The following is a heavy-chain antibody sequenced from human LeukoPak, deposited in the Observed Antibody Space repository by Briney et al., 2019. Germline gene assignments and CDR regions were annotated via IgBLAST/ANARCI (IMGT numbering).Heavy chain of an antibody. D-gene: IGHD6-19*01. CDR2: ISDSGGST. J-gene: IGHJ5*02. CDR1: GFTFSNYD. CDR3: AKDLSRAVAADWFDP. Sequence: PGGSLRLSCAASGFTFSNYDMSWGRQAPGNGLEWVSPISDSGGSTYYADSGKGRFTISRDNSKNTLYLQMTNLRAADTAVYYCAKDLSRAVAADWFDPWDQGSLVTVSS. V-gene: IGHV3-23*01.